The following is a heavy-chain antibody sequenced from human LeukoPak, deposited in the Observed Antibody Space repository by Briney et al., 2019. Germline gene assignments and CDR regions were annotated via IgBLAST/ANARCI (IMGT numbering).Heavy chain of an antibody. CDR1: AYTFTSYY. CDR3: ARDLIEGSGYYSSTSWGDQLGFDP. Sequence: ASVKVSCKASAYTFTSYYMHWVRQAPGQGLEWMGIINPSGGSTSYAQKFQGRVTMTRDTSTSTVYMELSSLRSEDTAVYYCARDLIEGSGYYSSTSWGDQLGFDPWGQGTLVTVSS. CDR2: INPSGGST. J-gene: IGHJ5*02. V-gene: IGHV1-46*01. D-gene: IGHD2-2*01.